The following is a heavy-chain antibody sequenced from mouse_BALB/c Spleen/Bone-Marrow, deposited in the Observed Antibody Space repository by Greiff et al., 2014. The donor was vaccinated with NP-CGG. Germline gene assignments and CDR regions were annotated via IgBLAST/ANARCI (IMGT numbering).Heavy chain of an antibody. V-gene: IGHV5-15*02. D-gene: IGHD2-1*01. J-gene: IGHJ4*01. CDR3: ARETTRGAMDY. CDR1: GFTFSDYG. CDR2: ISNLAYSI. Sequence: EVQLVESGGALVQPGGSRKLSCAASGFTFSDYGMAWVRQAPGKGLEWVAFISNLAYSIYYTDTVTGRFTISRENAKNTLYLEMSSLRSEDTAMYYCARETTRGAMDYWGQGTSVTVSS.